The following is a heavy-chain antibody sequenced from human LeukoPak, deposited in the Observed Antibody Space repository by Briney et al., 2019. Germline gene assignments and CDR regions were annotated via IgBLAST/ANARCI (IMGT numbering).Heavy chain of an antibody. D-gene: IGHD3-9*01. CDR2: ISGSGGST. V-gene: IGHV3-23*01. CDR1: GFTFSSYA. Sequence: PGGSLRLSCAASGFTFSSYAMSRVRQAPGKGLEWVSAISGSGGSTYYADSVKGRFTISRDNSKNTLYLQMNSLRAEDTAVYYCAKDFGITIFFYGMDVWGQGTTVTVSS. J-gene: IGHJ6*02. CDR3: AKDFGITIFFYGMDV.